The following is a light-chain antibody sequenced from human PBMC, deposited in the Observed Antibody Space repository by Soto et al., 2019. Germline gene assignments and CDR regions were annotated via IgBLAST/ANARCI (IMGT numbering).Light chain of an antibody. CDR3: SSYTSSSTLGVV. Sequence: QSALTQPASVSGSPGQSITISCTGTSSDVGGYNYVSWYQQHPGKAPKLMIYEVSNRTSGVSNRFSGSKSGNTASLTISGLQAEDEADYYCSSYTSSSTLGVVFGGGTKVTVL. CDR2: EVS. V-gene: IGLV2-14*01. J-gene: IGLJ2*01. CDR1: SSDVGGYNY.